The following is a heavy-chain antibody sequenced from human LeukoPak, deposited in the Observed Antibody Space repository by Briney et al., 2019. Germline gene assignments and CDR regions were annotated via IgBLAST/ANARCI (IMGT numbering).Heavy chain of an antibody. D-gene: IGHD3-3*01. CDR3: ARQAYYDFWSGSFTSLGYYMDV. J-gene: IGHJ6*03. Sequence: KAGESLKISCKGSGYSFTSYWIGWVRQMPGKGLEWMGIIYPGDSDTRYSPSFQGQVTISADKSISTAYLQWSSLKASDTAMYYCARQAYYDFWSGSFTSLGYYMDVWGKGTTVTVSS. V-gene: IGHV5-51*01. CDR2: IYPGDSDT. CDR1: GYSFTSYW.